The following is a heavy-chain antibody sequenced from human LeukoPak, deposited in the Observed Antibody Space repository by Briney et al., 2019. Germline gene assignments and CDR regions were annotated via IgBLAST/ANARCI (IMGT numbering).Heavy chain of an antibody. CDR2: INSDSSAI. J-gene: IGHJ6*02. CDR1: GFTFSSYS. CDR3: EDGIRYFDWLLEDYYYYGMDV. Sequence: PGGSLRLSCVASGFTFSSYSMNWVRQAPGKGLDWISGINSDSSAIYYADSVKGRFTISRDNAKNSLYLQMNSLRAEDTAVYYSEDGIRYFDWLLEDYYYYGMDVWGQGTTVTVSS. V-gene: IGHV3-48*01. D-gene: IGHD3-9*01.